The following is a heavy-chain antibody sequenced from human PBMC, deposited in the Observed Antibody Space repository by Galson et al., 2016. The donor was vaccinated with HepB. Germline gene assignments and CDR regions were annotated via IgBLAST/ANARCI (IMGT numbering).Heavy chain of an antibody. D-gene: IGHD6-25*01. CDR2: ISPNSGDT. V-gene: IGHV1-2*02. J-gene: IGHJ3*01. Sequence: SVKVSCKASGYLFTDYYIHWVRQAPGQGPEWMGWISPNSGDTNYAQKFRGRVTLTRDTSITTSFLELDSLRSDDTATFYCARINAAALDALDVWGQGTTVTVSS. CDR3: ARINAAALDALDV. CDR1: GYLFTDYY.